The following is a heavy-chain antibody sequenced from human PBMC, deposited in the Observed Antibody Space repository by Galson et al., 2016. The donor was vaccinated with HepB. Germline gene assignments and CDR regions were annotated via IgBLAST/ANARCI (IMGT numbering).Heavy chain of an antibody. CDR1: GRFFTTYS. CDR3: AAHSDNKSWGRKALDY. D-gene: IGHD3-16*01. V-gene: IGHV1-18*01. CDR2: ISAYSAET. J-gene: IGHJ4*02. Sequence: SVKVSCKAVGRFFTTYSFTWVRQAPGQGIEWMGWISAYSAETHSAQKFQGRVTMTRNTLTFTVQMELRSLRFDDTAFYYFAAHSDNKSWGRKALDYWVQGTLVTVSS.